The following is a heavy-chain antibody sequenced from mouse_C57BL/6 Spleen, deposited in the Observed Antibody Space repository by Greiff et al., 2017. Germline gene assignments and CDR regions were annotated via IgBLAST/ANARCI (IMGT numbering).Heavy chain of an antibody. V-gene: IGHV5-6*01. D-gene: IGHD2-4*01. Sequence: EVKLVESGGDLVKPGGSLKLSCAASGFTFSSYGMSWVRQTPDKRLEWVATISSGGSYTYYPDSVKGRFTISRDNAKNTLYLQMSSLKSEDTAMYYCARQGDYDGRVYFDYWGQGTTLTVSS. CDR3: ARQGDYDGRVYFDY. CDR1: GFTFSSYG. J-gene: IGHJ2*01. CDR2: ISSGGSYT.